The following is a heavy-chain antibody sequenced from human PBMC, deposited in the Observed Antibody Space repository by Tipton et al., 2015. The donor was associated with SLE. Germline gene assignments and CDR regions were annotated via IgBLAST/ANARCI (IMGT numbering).Heavy chain of an antibody. D-gene: IGHD3-22*01. J-gene: IGHJ3*02. CDR1: GFTFSSYW. Sequence: SLRLSCAASGFTFSSYWMSWVRQAPGKGLEWVANIKQDGSEKYYVDSVKGRFTISRDNAKNSLYLQMNSLRAEDTAVYYCARDIHYYDSSGYHDAFDIWGQGTMVTVSS. CDR2: IKQDGSEK. V-gene: IGHV3-7*03. CDR3: ARDIHYYDSSGYHDAFDI.